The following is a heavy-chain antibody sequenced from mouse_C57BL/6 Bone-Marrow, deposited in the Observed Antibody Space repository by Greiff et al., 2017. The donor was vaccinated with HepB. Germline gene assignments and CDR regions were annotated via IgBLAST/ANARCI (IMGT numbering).Heavy chain of an antibody. CDR2: IHPNSGST. D-gene: IGHD1-1*01. Sequence: QVQLKQPGAELVKPGASVKLSCKASGYTFTSYWMHWVKQRPGQGLEWIGMIHPNSGSTNYNEKFKSKATLTVDKSSSTAYMQRSSLASEDSAVYYCARSGSSLGYWGQGTTLTVSS. CDR1: GYTFTSYW. V-gene: IGHV1-64*01. CDR3: ARSGSSLGY. J-gene: IGHJ2*01.